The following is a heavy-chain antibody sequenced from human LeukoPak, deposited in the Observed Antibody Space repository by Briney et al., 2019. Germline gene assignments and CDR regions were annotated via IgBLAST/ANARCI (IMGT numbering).Heavy chain of an antibody. Sequence: QSGGSLRLSCAASGFTFDNYAMYWVRQVPGKGLEWVSGISWNSNKIGYADSVKGRFTISRDNAKNSLYLQMNSLRAEDTALYYCAKDMALSYGGQDYYYYGMDVWGQGTTVTVSS. V-gene: IGHV3-9*01. D-gene: IGHD2-21*01. J-gene: IGHJ6*02. CDR2: ISWNSNKI. CDR3: AKDMALSYGGQDYYYYGMDV. CDR1: GFTFDNYA.